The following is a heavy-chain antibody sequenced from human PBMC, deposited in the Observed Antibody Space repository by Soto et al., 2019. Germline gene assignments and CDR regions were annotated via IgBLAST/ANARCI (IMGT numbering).Heavy chain of an antibody. Sequence: QVQLVQSGAEVKKPGSSVKVSCKASGGTFSSYAISWVRQAPGQGLEWMGGIIPIFGTANSAQKFQGRVTITADEATSTAYMELSSLRSEDTAVYDCAREGAIGSHIGYWGQGTLVTVAS. V-gene: IGHV1-69*01. CDR1: GGTFSSYA. J-gene: IGHJ4*02. CDR2: IIPIFGTA. CDR3: AREGAIGSHIGY. D-gene: IGHD3-10*01.